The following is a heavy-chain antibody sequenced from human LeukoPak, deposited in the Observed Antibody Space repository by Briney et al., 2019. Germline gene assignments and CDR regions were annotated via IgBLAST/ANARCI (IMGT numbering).Heavy chain of an antibody. Sequence: SETLSLTCTVSGGSISSSSYYWGWIRQPPGKGLEWIGSIYYSGSTYYNPSLKSRVTISVDTSKNQFSLKLSSVTAADTAVYYYARLASYYYDSSGFDYMDVWGKGTTVTVSS. V-gene: IGHV4-39*01. D-gene: IGHD3-22*01. CDR2: IYYSGST. CDR1: GGSISSSSYY. J-gene: IGHJ6*03. CDR3: ARLASYYYDSSGFDYMDV.